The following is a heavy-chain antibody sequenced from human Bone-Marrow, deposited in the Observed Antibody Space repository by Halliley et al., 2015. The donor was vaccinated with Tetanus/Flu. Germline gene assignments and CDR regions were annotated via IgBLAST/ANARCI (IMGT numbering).Heavy chain of an antibody. CDR3: TGGDRGSGCYNFFDP. CDR1: GFTFSSYA. V-gene: IGHV3-23*01. D-gene: IGHD3-22*01. J-gene: IGHJ5*02. CDR2: ISGSGAIT. Sequence: SLRLSCAASGFTFSSYAMSWVRQAPGKGLEWVSAISGSGAITYYADSVKGRFTISRDNSKNTLYLQMNSLRAEDTALYYCTGGDRGSGCYNFFDPRGPGTLV.